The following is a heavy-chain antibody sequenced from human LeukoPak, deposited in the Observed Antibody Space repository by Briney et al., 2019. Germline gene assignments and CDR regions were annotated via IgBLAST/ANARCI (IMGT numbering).Heavy chain of an antibody. CDR1: GFTFSSYW. V-gene: IGHV3-7*01. CDR2: IKQDGSEK. CDR3: ARARGSYSHDY. J-gene: IGHJ4*02. D-gene: IGHD1-26*01. Sequence: GGSLRLSCAASGFTFSSYWMSWVRQAPGKGLEWVANIKQDGSEKYYVDSVKGRFTISRDNAKNSLFLQMNSLRAEDTAVYYCARARGSYSHDYWGQGTLVTVSS.